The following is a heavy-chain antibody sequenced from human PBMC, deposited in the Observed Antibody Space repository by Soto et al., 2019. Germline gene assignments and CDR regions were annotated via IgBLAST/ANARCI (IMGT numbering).Heavy chain of an antibody. Sequence: QVQLVESGGGVVQHGRSLRLSCAASGFTFGSYGMHWVRQAPGKGLEWVAVISYDGSNKYYADSVKGRFTISRDNSKNTLYLQMNSLRAEDTAVYYCANGYSSGFGDYWGQGTLVTVSS. CDR1: GFTFGSYG. J-gene: IGHJ4*02. D-gene: IGHD6-19*01. V-gene: IGHV3-30*18. CDR3: ANGYSSGFGDY. CDR2: ISYDGSNK.